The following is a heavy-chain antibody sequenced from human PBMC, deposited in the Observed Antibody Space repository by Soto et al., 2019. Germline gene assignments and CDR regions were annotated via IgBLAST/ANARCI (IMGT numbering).Heavy chain of an antibody. CDR2: VYYTGST. J-gene: IGHJ4*02. D-gene: IGHD2-8*02. CDR1: GDSISTFY. CDR3: ARGSTVKNYADYCTDYFYFFDY. V-gene: IGHV4-59*01. Sequence: SETLSLTCTVSGDSISTFYWGWMRQSPGKELEWIGYVYYTGSTNYNPSLKSRVTISVDRSKNQFSLKLTSANAADTAVYYCARGSTVKNYADYCTDYFYFFDYWGQGTKVTVSS.